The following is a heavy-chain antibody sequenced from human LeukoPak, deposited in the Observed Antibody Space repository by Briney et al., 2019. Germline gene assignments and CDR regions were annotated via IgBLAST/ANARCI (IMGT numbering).Heavy chain of an antibody. CDR3: ARYYGDYVWYFDY. Sequence: GGTLRLSCAASGFTFSSYAMSWVRQAPGKGLEWVSAISGSGGSTYYADSVKGRFTISRDNSKNTLYLQMNSLRAEDTAVYYCARYYGDYVWYFDYWGQGTLVTVSS. J-gene: IGHJ4*02. CDR1: GFTFSSYA. V-gene: IGHV3-23*01. CDR2: ISGSGGST. D-gene: IGHD4-17*01.